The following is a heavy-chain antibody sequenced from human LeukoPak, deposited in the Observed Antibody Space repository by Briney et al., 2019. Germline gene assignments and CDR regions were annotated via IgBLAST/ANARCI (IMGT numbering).Heavy chain of an antibody. V-gene: IGHV4-59*02. Sequence: SEPLSLTCTVSGNSVTSYYWSWIRQPPGKGLEWIGYGDHFGGAIYNPSLKSRVTISVDSSKNQFTLRLTSVTAADTAVYHWARLSDLYNGTYLLDSWSQGTLVTVSS. CDR2: GDHFGGA. CDR1: GNSVTSYY. CDR3: ARLSDLYNGTYLLDS. J-gene: IGHJ4*02. D-gene: IGHD1-26*01.